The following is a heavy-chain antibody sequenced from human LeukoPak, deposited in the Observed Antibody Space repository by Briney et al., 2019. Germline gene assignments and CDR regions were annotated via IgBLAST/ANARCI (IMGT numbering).Heavy chain of an antibody. CDR1: GGSISSYY. V-gene: IGHV4-4*07. Sequence: SETLSLTCTVSGGSISSYYWSWIRQPAGKGLEWIGRIFTSGSTNYNPSLKSRVTISVDKSKNQFSLKLSSVTGADTAVYYCARTRNWNNGPYYYYYMDVWGKGTTVTVSS. J-gene: IGHJ6*03. CDR2: IFTSGST. D-gene: IGHD1/OR15-1a*01. CDR3: ARTRNWNNGPYYYYYMDV.